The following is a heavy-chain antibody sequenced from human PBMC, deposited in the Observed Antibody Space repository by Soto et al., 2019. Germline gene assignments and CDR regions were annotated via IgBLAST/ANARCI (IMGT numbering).Heavy chain of an antibody. CDR3: AKFLTQWLARGGAFDI. V-gene: IGHV1-69*13. J-gene: IGHJ3*02. CDR1: GGTFSSYA. Sequence: SVKVSCKASGGTFSSYAISWVRQAAGQGLEWMGGIIPIFGTANYAQKFQGRVTITADESTSTAYMELSSLRSEDTAVYYCAKFLTQWLARGGAFDIWGQGTMVTVSS. D-gene: IGHD6-19*01. CDR2: IIPIFGTA.